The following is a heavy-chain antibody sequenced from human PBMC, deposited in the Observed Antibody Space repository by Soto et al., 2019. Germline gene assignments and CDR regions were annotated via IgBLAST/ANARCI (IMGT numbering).Heavy chain of an antibody. J-gene: IGHJ2*01. V-gene: IGHV2-70*11. CDR3: ARMTSRSGYCPEDSRYLHYVRTQRSSDL. CDR1: GFSLSTSGMC. Sequence: SGPTLVNPTQTLTLTCTFSGFSLSTSGMCVSWIRQPPGKALEWLARIDWDDDKYYSTSLKTRLTISKDTSKNQVVLTMTNMDPVDTATYYCARMTSRSGYCPEDSRYLHYVRTQRSSDL. CDR2: IDWDDDK. D-gene: IGHD5-12*01.